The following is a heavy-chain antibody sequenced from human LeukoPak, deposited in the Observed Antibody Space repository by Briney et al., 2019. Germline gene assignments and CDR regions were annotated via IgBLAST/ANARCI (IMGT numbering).Heavy chain of an antibody. Sequence: GGSLRLSCAASGFTFSSYGIHWVRQAPGKGREWVAVISFDGTIKYYADSVKGRFTISRDNSKNTLYLQMNSLRAEDTAVYYCARESHSTGSPYAFDIWGQGTMVTVSS. J-gene: IGHJ3*02. D-gene: IGHD2-2*01. V-gene: IGHV3-33*08. CDR3: ARESHSTGSPYAFDI. CDR1: GFTFSSYG. CDR2: ISFDGTIK.